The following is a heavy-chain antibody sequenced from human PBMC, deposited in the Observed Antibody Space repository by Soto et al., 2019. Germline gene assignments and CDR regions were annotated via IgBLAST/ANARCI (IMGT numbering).Heavy chain of an antibody. CDR1: GFSFASFA. Sequence: GGSLRLSCTTSGFSFASFAMTWVRQAPGKGLEWVATISGSDGKTYYADSVKGRFSISRDTSRNTLYLQMNSLGADDTAIYYCAKWSYLDYWGQGTRVTVSS. D-gene: IGHD3-3*01. CDR2: ISGSDGKT. J-gene: IGHJ4*02. V-gene: IGHV3-23*01. CDR3: AKWSYLDY.